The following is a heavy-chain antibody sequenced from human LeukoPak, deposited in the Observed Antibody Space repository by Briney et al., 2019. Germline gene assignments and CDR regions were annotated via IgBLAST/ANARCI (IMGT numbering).Heavy chain of an antibody. CDR2: IYYSGST. V-gene: IGHV4-31*03. J-gene: IGHJ5*02. CDR1: GGSISSGGYY. D-gene: IGHD2-21*02. CDR3: ARGPLFSWFDP. Sequence: SETLSLTCTVSGGSISSGGYYWSWIRQHPGKGLEWIGYIYYSGSTYYNPSLKSRVTISVDTSKNQFSLKLSSVTAADTAVYYCARGPLFSWFDPWGQGTLVTVSS.